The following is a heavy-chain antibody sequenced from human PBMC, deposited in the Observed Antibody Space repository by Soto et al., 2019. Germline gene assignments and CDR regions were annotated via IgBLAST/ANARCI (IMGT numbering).Heavy chain of an antibody. CDR3: ARVGLRLRYFGRFDP. D-gene: IGHD3-9*01. V-gene: IGHV4-39*01. CDR2: IYYSGST. J-gene: IGHJ5*02. Sequence: SETLSLTCTVSGGSISSSSYYWGWIRQPPGKGLEWIGSIYYSGSTYYNPSLKSRVTISVDTSKNQFSLKLSSVTAADTAVYYCARVGLRLRYFGRFDPWGQGTLVTVSS. CDR1: GGSISSSSYY.